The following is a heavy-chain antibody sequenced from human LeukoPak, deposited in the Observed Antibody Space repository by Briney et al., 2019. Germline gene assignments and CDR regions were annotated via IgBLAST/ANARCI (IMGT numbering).Heavy chain of an antibody. J-gene: IGHJ4*02. V-gene: IGHV3-33*01. CDR2: IWYDGSNK. Sequence: GGSLRLSCAASGFTFSSYGMHWVRQAPGKGLEWVAVIWYDGSNKYYADSVKGRFTISRDNAKNSLYLQMNSLRAEDTAVYYCARDFNGGSSWFYYFDYWGQGTLVTVSS. D-gene: IGHD6-13*01. CDR3: ARDFNGGSSWFYYFDY. CDR1: GFTFSSYG.